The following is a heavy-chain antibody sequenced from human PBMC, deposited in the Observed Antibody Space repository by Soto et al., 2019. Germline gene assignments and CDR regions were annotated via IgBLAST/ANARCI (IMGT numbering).Heavy chain of an antibody. Sequence: ASVKVSCKASGYTFTSYGISWVRQAPGQGLEWMGWISAYNGNTNYAQELQGRVTMTTDTSTSTAYMELRSLRSDDTAVYYCASFRRAAAGTGYYYGMDVWGQGTTVTVSS. D-gene: IGHD6-13*01. CDR2: ISAYNGNT. V-gene: IGHV1-18*01. CDR3: ASFRRAAAGTGYYYGMDV. J-gene: IGHJ6*02. CDR1: GYTFTSYG.